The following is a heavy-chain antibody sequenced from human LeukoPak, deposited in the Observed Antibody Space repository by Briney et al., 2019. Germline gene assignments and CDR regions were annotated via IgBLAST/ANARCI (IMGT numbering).Heavy chain of an antibody. CDR2: IRHDGSYK. CDR1: GFTFTSYG. V-gene: IGHV3-30*02. D-gene: IGHD3-10*01. Sequence: GGSLRLSCVVSGFTFTSYGVHWVRQAPGKGLEWVAFIRHDGSYKDYADSVKGRFTISRDNSKNTLYLQMNSLRAEDTAVYYCARDRYASGSYYNPNNCFDPWGQGTLVTVSS. CDR3: ARDRYASGSYYNPNNCFDP. J-gene: IGHJ5*02.